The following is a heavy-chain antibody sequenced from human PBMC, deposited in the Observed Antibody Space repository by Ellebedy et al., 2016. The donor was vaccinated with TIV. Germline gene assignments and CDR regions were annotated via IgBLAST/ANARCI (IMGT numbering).Heavy chain of an antibody. Sequence: MPSETLSLTCTVSGGSVSSSSYFWGWIRQSPGKGLEWIGTVSHSGRTYDNPSLRSRVTMSVDTSKNQVSLKLSSVTAADTAVYYCARPVTSISAGGTSWFDLWGQGTLVTVSS. J-gene: IGHJ5*02. V-gene: IGHV4-39*01. D-gene: IGHD6-13*01. CDR2: VSHSGRT. CDR3: ARPVTSISAGGTSWFDL. CDR1: GGSVSSSSYF.